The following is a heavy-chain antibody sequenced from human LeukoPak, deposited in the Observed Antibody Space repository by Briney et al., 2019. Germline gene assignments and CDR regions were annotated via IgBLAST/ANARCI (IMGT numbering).Heavy chain of an antibody. Sequence: PGGSLRLSCAASGFTFRSYGMHWVRQAPGKGLEWVAFIRYDGSNKYYADSVKGRFTISRDNSKNTLYLQMNSLRAEDTAVYYCAKEADSSGYVDYWGQGTLVTVSS. D-gene: IGHD6-19*01. CDR1: GFTFRSYG. CDR3: AKEADSSGYVDY. V-gene: IGHV3-30*02. CDR2: IRYDGSNK. J-gene: IGHJ4*02.